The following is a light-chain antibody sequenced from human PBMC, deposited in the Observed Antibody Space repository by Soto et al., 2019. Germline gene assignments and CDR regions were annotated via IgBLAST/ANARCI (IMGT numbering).Light chain of an antibody. CDR2: KAS. V-gene: IGKV1-5*03. CDR1: QTISSW. Sequence: DIQMAQYPSTLCGAGGESGTMGCRASQTISSWLAWYQKKKGKAPKLLIYKASTLKSGVPSRLRGSGYGTESTLTISRMQPDDFATYYCQHYNSYPEAFGQGTKVDIK. J-gene: IGKJ1*01. CDR3: QHYNSYPEA.